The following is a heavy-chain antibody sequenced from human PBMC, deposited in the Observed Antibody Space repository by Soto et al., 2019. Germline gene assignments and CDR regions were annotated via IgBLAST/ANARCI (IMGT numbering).Heavy chain of an antibody. V-gene: IGHV5-51*01. D-gene: IGHD2-15*01. CDR2: IYPGDSDT. J-gene: IGHJ6*02. CDR1: GYNFTSHW. Sequence: PAESLNILSKGSGYNFTSHWIRWVLQMPGKGLEWMGIIYPGDSDTRYSPSFQGQVTISADKSISTAYLQWSSLKASDTAMYYCARHAVAANPPFLRGHLKAPNRGKHGMEVWGQGTTVT. CDR3: ARHAVAANPPFLRGHLKAPNRGKHGMEV.